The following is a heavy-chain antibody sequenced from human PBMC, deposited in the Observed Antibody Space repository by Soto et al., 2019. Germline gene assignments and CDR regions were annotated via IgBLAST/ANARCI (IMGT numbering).Heavy chain of an antibody. V-gene: IGHV3-48*02. J-gene: IGHJ4*02. CDR3: AREDIPATTRFDS. Sequence: PGGSLRLSCAAAVFSFSMYSMNLVRQAPGEGLEWVSYISSNSATIYDTDSGMGRFTISRDNAKNSLYLQMNSLRDEDTAVYYCAREDIPATTRFDSWAQGTVLTVSS. D-gene: IGHD1-7*01. CDR1: VFSFSMYS. CDR2: ISSNSATI.